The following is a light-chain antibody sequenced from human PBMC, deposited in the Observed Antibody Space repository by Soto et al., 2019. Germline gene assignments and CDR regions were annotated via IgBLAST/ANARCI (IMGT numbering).Light chain of an antibody. J-gene: IGKJ3*01. CDR2: GAS. V-gene: IGKV3-20*01. CDR1: QSVSTNY. Sequence: EIVLTQSPGTLSWSPGERATLSCRASQSVSTNYLAWNQHKPGQAPRLLIYGASSRANGIPDRFSGSGSGTDFTLTINRLEPEDFAVYYCQQYATSARLSFGPGTKVDI. CDR3: QQYATSARLS.